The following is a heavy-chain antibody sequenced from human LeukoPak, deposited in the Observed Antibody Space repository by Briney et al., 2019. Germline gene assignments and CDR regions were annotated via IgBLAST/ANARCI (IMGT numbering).Heavy chain of an antibody. Sequence: GGSLRLSCAASGFTFSSYSMNWVRQAPGKGLEWVSSISSSSSYIYYADSVKGRFTISRDNAKNSLYLQMHSLRADDTAVYYCARSDNGEYDYWGQGTLVTVSS. D-gene: IGHD4-17*01. J-gene: IGHJ4*02. CDR3: ARSDNGEYDY. V-gene: IGHV3-21*01. CDR1: GFTFSSYS. CDR2: ISSSSSYI.